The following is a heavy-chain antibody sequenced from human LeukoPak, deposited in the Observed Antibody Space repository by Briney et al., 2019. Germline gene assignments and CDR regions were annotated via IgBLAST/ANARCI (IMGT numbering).Heavy chain of an antibody. D-gene: IGHD2-15*01. J-gene: IGHJ6*02. V-gene: IGHV1-18*01. Sequence: ASVKVSCKASGYTFTSYGIIWVRQAPGQGLEWMGWISAYNGNTNYAQKLQGRVTMTTDTSTSTAYMELRSLRSDDTAVYYCASRSPMICSGGSCYPRHLPDHNYYYYGMDVWGQGTTVTVSS. CDR1: GYTFTSYG. CDR3: ASRSPMICSGGSCYPRHLPDHNYYYYGMDV. CDR2: ISAYNGNT.